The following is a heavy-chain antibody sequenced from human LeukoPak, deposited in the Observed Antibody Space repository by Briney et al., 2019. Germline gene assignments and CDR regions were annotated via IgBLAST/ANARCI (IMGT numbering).Heavy chain of an antibody. CDR2: IYSSGST. J-gene: IGHJ4*02. CDR3: VRDRGSY. CDR1: GFSFSNYD. Sequence: GGSLRLSCAASGFSFSNYDMNWIRQAPGKGLEWVSVIYSSGSTYYADSVKGRFTISRDDSKNTLFLQMNSLRAEDTAVYYCVRDRGSYWGQGTLVTVSS. D-gene: IGHD1-26*01. V-gene: IGHV3-66*01.